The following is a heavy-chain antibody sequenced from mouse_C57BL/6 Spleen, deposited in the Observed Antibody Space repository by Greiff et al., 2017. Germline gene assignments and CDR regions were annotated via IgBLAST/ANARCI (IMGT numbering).Heavy chain of an antibody. CDR3: ARSWYFDV. Sequence: VQLQQSGPELVKPGASVKIPCKASGYKFTDYNMDWVKQSHGKSLEWIGDINPNNGGTSYNQKFKGKATLPLDKSSSTAYMALLSLTSEDTAVYYCARSWYFDVWGTGTTVTVSS. J-gene: IGHJ1*03. CDR2: INPNNGGT. V-gene: IGHV1-18*01. CDR1: GYKFTDYN.